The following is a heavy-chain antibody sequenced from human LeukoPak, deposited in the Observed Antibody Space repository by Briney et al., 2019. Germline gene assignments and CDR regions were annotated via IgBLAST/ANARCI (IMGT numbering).Heavy chain of an antibody. CDR3: ARDQEGFDY. CDR2: IYPRDGST. Sequence: AAVKVSCKASGYTFTSNYIHWVRQAPGQGLEWMGMIYPRDGSTSYAQKFQGRVTVTRDTSTSTVHMELSGLRSEDTAVYYCARDQEGFDYWGQGTLVTVSS. V-gene: IGHV1-46*01. CDR1: GYTFTSNY. J-gene: IGHJ4*02.